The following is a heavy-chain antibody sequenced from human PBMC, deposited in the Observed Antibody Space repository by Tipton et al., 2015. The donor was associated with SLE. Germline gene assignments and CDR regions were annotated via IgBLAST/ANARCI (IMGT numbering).Heavy chain of an antibody. CDR1: GDSMNNYH. D-gene: IGHD6-19*01. CDR2: IYKTGIT. V-gene: IGHV4-4*07. Sequence: TLSLTCSVSGDSMNNYHWSWIRQPAGMPLEWIGRIYKTGITNYNPSLKGRLSMSVDTSKAHFSLNLNSVTAADTAIYYCAREKENTGWFWLNAFDVWGRGTLVTVST. CDR3: AREKENTGWFWLNAFDV. J-gene: IGHJ3*01.